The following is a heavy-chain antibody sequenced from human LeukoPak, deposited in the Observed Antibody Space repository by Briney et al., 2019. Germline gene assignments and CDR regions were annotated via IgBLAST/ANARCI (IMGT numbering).Heavy chain of an antibody. V-gene: IGHV4-34*01. J-gene: IGHJ4*02. Sequence: SETPSLTCAVYGGSFSGYYWSWIRESPGKGLEWIGEINHSGSTNYNPSLKSRVTISVDTSKNQFSLKLSSVTAADTAIYYCARGLGIWGQGTLVTVSS. CDR3: ARGLGI. D-gene: IGHD3-10*01. CDR2: INHSGST. CDR1: GGSFSGYY.